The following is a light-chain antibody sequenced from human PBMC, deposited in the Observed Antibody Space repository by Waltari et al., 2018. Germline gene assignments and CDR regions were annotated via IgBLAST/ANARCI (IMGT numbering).Light chain of an antibody. Sequence: EIVMTQSPPTLSVSPGERATLSCRASQSVSSIYLAWYQQKPGQAPRLLIYGASSRATGIPDRFSGSGSGTDFTLTISRLEPEDFAVYYCQQYGSSLFTFGGGTKVEIK. J-gene: IGKJ4*01. V-gene: IGKV3-20*01. CDR2: GAS. CDR3: QQYGSSLFT. CDR1: QSVSSIY.